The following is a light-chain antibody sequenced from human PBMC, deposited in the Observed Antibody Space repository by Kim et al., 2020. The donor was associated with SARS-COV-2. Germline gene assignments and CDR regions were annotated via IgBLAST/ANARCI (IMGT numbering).Light chain of an antibody. CDR1: QSISSY. CDR3: QQSYNTLGT. J-gene: IGKJ1*01. Sequence: ASVGDRVTITCRASQSISSYLNWYQQKPGKAPKLLIYAASSLRSGVPSRFSGSGSGTDFTLTISSLQPEDFATYYCQQSYNTLGTFGQGTKVDIK. V-gene: IGKV1-39*01. CDR2: AAS.